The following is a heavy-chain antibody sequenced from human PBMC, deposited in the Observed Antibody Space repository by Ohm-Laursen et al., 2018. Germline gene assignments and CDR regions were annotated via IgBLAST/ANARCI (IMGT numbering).Heavy chain of an antibody. Sequence: SLRLSCAASGFTFSSYWMSWVRQAPGKGLEWVSSISSSSSYIYHADSVKGRFTISRDNAKNSLYLQMNSLRAEDTAVYYCASAYSYSTPHYLDYWGQGTLVTVSS. J-gene: IGHJ4*02. CDR1: GFTFSSYW. D-gene: IGHD5-18*01. CDR2: ISSSSSYI. CDR3: ASAYSYSTPHYLDY. V-gene: IGHV3-21*01.